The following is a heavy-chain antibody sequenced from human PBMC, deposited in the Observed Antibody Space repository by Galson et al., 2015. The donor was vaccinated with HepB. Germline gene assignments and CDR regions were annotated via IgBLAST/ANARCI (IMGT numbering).Heavy chain of an antibody. J-gene: IGHJ5*01. CDR1: GSEFSSYS. D-gene: IGHD6-19*01. CDR3: ARQGSGWYSGGNWFDS. V-gene: IGHV5-10-1*01. CDR2: IDPTNSYS. Sequence: QSGAEVKKPGESPRISCEASGSEFSSYSITWVRQMPEKGLEWMGRIDPTNSYSNYSPSFQGHVTMSVDKSINTAFLYWSSLKASDTATYYCARQGSGWYSGGNWFDSWGQGTQVTVSS.